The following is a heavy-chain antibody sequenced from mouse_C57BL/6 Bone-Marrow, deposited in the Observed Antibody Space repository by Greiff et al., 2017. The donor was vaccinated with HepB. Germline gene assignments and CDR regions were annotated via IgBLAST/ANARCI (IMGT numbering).Heavy chain of an antibody. V-gene: IGHV1-63*01. Sequence: QVQLQQSGAELVRPGTSVKMSCKASGYTFTNYWTGWAKQRPGHGLEWIGDIYPGGGYTNYNEKLKGKATLTADKSSSTAYMQFSSLTSEDSAIYYCARGGRDYGRFAYWGQGTLVTVSA. CDR1: GYTFTNYW. D-gene: IGHD2-4*01. CDR3: ARGGRDYGRFAY. J-gene: IGHJ3*01. CDR2: IYPGGGYT.